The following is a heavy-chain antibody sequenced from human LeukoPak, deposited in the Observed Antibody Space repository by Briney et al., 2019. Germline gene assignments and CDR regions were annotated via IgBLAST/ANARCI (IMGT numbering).Heavy chain of an antibody. CDR1: GFTLSSFT. D-gene: IGHD3-3*01. Sequence: GGSLRLSCAASGFTLSSFTMHWVRHNPGKGLEWVAVISYDESQKWYADSVRGRFTISRDISKNTLYLEMDSLRYEDTAVYYCARSGLRSLSEGAFDIWGQGTMVTVSS. CDR2: ISYDESQK. CDR3: ARSGLRSLSEGAFDI. J-gene: IGHJ3*02. V-gene: IGHV3-30-3*01.